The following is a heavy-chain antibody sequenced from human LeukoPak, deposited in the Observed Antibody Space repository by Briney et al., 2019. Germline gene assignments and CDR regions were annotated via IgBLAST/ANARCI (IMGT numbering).Heavy chain of an antibody. CDR3: ARDLAPLLWFGEPGEV. CDR2: IYSAGTT. Sequence: GSLRLSCAASGFNVSKSYLSWVRQAPGKGLEWVXXIYSAGTTYYADSVKGRFTISREKSTNTLYLQMNSLSAEDTAVYYCARDLAPLLWFGEPGEVWGKGTTVTVSS. CDR1: GFNVSKSY. J-gene: IGHJ6*04. D-gene: IGHD3-10*01. V-gene: IGHV3-53*01.